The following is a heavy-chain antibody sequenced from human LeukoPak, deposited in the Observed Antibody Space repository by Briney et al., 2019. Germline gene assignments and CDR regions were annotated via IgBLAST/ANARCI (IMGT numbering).Heavy chain of an antibody. J-gene: IGHJ3*02. Sequence: PGGSLRLSCAASGFTFSSYSMNWVRQAPGKGLEWVSYISSSSSTIYYADSMKGRFTISRDNAKNSLYLQMNSLRAEDTAVYYCARELTPRVAFDIWGQGTMVTVSS. CDR3: ARELTPRVAFDI. CDR1: GFTFSSYS. V-gene: IGHV3-48*04. CDR2: ISSSSSTI.